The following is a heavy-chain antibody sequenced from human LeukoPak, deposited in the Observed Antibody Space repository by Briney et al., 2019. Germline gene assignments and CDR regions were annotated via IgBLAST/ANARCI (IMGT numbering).Heavy chain of an antibody. Sequence: GGSLRLSCAASGFTFSSYSMNWVRQAPGKGLEWVSSISSSSSYIYYADSVKGRFTISRDNAKDSLYLQMNSLRAEDTAVYYCARDQWTRAFDYWGQGTLVTVSS. CDR3: ARDQWTRAFDY. V-gene: IGHV3-21*01. J-gene: IGHJ4*02. CDR1: GFTFSSYS. CDR2: ISSSSSYI. D-gene: IGHD2-8*01.